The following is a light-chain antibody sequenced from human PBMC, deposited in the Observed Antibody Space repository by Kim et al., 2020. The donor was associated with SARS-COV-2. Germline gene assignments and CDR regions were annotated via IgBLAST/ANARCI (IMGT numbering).Light chain of an antibody. J-gene: IGLJ3*02. CDR3: QSADSSDTFWV. CDR1: ALPKKF. CDR2: EDT. Sequence: SYELTQPPSVSLSPGQTARITCSGDALPKKFAYWFQQKPGQAPVLVIYEDTKRPSGIPERFSGSTSGTTVTLTISGVQAEDEADYYCQSADSSDTFWVFSGGTQLTVL. V-gene: IGLV3-25*03.